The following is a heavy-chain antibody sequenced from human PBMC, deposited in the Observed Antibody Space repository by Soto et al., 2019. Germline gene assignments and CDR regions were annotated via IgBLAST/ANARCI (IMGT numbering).Heavy chain of an antibody. CDR1: GYTFTSHD. D-gene: IGHD4-17*01. CDR3: ARWDYGGYARFDY. V-gene: IGHV1-8*01. CDR2: MNPNSGNT. J-gene: IGHJ4*02. Sequence: QVQLVQSGTEVKKPGASVKVSCKASGYTFTSHDINWVRQATGQGLEWVGWMNPNSGNTAYAQKFQGRVTMTRNTSISTAYMELSSLRSEDTAVYYCARWDYGGYARFDYWGQGTPVTVSS.